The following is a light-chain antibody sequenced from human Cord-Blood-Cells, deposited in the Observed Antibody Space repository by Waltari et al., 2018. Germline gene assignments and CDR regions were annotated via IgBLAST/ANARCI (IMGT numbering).Light chain of an antibody. V-gene: IGLV2-14*01. J-gene: IGLJ3*02. Sequence: QSALTQPASVSGSPGQSITTSCPGTSSDVGGYNYVSWYQQHPGKAPKLMIYDVSNRPSGVSNRFSGSKSGNTASLTISGLQAEDEADYYCSSYTSSSWVFGGGTKLTVL. CDR1: SSDVGGYNY. CDR3: SSYTSSSWV. CDR2: DVS.